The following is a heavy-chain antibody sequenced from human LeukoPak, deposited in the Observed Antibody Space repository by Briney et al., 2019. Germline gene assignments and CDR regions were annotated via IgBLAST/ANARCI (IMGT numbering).Heavy chain of an antibody. J-gene: IGHJ4*02. D-gene: IGHD6-19*01. V-gene: IGHV3-7*01. CDR3: AAYSSGWDRRGYY. CDR2: IKQDGSEK. Sequence: GESLRLSCAASGSTFSNYWMSWVRQAPGKGLEWVANIKQDGSEKYYVDSVKGRFTISRDNAKNSLYLQMNSLRAEDTAAYYCAAYSSGWDRRGYYWGQGTLVTVSS. CDR1: GSTFSNYW.